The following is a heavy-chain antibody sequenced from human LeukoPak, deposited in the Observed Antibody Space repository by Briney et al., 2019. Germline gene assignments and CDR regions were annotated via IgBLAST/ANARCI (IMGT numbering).Heavy chain of an antibody. CDR3: ASLSY. CDR1: GFSFSNYG. V-gene: IGHV3-30*03. Sequence: GGSLRLSCAASGFSFSNYGMHWVRQAPGKGLEWLALMSYDGNKEDYADSVKGRFAISRDNSKNMLFLQMNSLRIEDTAVYYCASLSYWGQGTLVTVSS. J-gene: IGHJ4*02. CDR2: MSYDGNKE.